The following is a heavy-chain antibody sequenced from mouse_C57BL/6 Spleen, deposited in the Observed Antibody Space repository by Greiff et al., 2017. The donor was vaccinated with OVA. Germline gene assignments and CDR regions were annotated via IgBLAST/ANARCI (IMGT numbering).Heavy chain of an antibody. CDR1: GYAFSSYW. V-gene: IGHV1-80*01. D-gene: IGHD3-2*01. CDR2: IHPGDGDT. Sequence: QVQLQQSGAELVKPGASVKISCKASGYAFSSYWMNWVKQRPGKGLEWIGQIHPGDGDTNYNGKFKGKATLTADKSSSTAYMQLSSLTSEDSAVYFCARRGGPDSPDYWGQGTTLTVSS. CDR3: ARRGGPDSPDY. J-gene: IGHJ2*01.